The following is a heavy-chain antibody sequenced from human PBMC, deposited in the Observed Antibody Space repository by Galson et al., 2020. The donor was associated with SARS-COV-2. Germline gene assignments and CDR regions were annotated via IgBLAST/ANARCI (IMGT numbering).Heavy chain of an antibody. Sequence: GGSLRLSCAASGFTYSSYAMSWVRQAPGKGLEWVSAISGSGGSTYYADSVKGRFTISRDNSKNTLFLQMSGMRAEDTAVYYCAKPKGGYDFRSGYPFDYWGQGTLVTVSS. CDR3: AKPKGGYDFRSGYPFDY. CDR1: GFTYSSYA. D-gene: IGHD3-3*01. J-gene: IGHJ4*02. CDR2: ISGSGGST. V-gene: IGHV3-23*01.